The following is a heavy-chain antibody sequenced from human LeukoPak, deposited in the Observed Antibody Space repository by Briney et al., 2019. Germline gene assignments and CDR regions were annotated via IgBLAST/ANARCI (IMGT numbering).Heavy chain of an antibody. CDR1: GGTFSSYA. J-gene: IGHJ6*02. CDR2: IIPILGIA. D-gene: IGHD4-4*01. Sequence: GASVKVSCKASGGTFSSYAISWVRQAPGQGLEWMGRIIPILGIANYAQKFQGRVTITADKSTSTAYMELSSLRSEDTAVYYCASLTTVTNPYYYYGMDVWGQGTTVTVSS. CDR3: ASLTTVTNPYYYYGMDV. V-gene: IGHV1-69*04.